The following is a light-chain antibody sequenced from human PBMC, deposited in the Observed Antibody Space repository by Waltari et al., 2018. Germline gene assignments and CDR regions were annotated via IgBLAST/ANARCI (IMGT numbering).Light chain of an antibody. J-gene: IGKJ1*01. V-gene: IGKV1-12*01. CDR1: QDITGR. Sequence: DIQLTQSPSSVAASLGYRVTITCRASQDITGRLAWYQQRAGEAPKLLISGASNLKSGVPSRFSGSASGSEFTLSINSLQPEDFAVYYCQQTYLFPLTFGQGTRVEV. CDR3: QQTYLFPLT. CDR2: GAS.